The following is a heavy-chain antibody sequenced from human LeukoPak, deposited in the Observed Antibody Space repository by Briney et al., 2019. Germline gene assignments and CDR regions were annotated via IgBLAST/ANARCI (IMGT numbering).Heavy chain of an antibody. CDR3: ARGGLVRGTINSLIGFDI. V-gene: IGHV4-59*12. J-gene: IGHJ3*02. D-gene: IGHD3-10*01. CDR2: IYYSGTT. Sequence: SETLSLTCTVSGGSISTYYWNWIRQPPGKGLEWIGYIYYSGTTNYNPSLKSRVSMSVDTSKNQFSLKLNSVTPEDTALYYCARGGLVRGTINSLIGFDIWGQGIMVTVSS. CDR1: GGSISTYY.